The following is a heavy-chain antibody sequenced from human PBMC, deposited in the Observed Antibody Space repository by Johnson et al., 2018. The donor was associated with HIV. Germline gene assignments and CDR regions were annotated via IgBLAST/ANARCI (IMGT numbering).Heavy chain of an antibody. CDR2: IRYDGSNK. J-gene: IGHJ3*02. D-gene: IGHD1-26*01. CDR1: GFTFSSYG. V-gene: IGHV3-30*02. CDR3: AKDSRRWGAFSDAFDI. Sequence: QVQLVESGGGVVQPGGSLRLSCAESGFTFSSYGMHWVRQAPGKGLEWVAFIRYDGSNKYYADSVKGRFTISRDNSKNTLYLQMNSLRAEDTAVYYCAKDSRRWGAFSDAFDIWGQGTMVTVSS.